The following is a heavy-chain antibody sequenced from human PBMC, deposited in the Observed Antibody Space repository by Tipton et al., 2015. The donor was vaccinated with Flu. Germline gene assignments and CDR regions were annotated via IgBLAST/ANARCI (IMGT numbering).Heavy chain of an antibody. CDR3: ARVGCRGGHCYLLSPYFGL. V-gene: IGHV4-61*03. J-gene: IGHJ2*01. CDR1: GDSVSSGGYY. Sequence: LRLSCSVSGDSVSSGGYYWTWIRQPPGQGLEYIGQIYNSGTTNYNPSLKSRLTISLDTSQNHFSLRLTSVTAADTAVYYCARVGCRGGHCYLLSPYFGL. CDR2: IYNSGTT. D-gene: IGHD2-21*02.